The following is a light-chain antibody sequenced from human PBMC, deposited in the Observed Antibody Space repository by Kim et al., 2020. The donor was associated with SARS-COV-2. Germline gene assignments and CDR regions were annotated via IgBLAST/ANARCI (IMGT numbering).Light chain of an antibody. CDR1: QSISSW. Sequence: DTQMTQSPSTLSASVGDRVTITCRASQSISSWLAWYQQKPGKAPKLLIYDASSLESGVPSRFSGSGSGTEFTLTISSLQPDDFATYYCQQYNSYSPLTFGGGTKLEI. CDR2: DAS. J-gene: IGKJ4*01. V-gene: IGKV1-5*01. CDR3: QQYNSYSPLT.